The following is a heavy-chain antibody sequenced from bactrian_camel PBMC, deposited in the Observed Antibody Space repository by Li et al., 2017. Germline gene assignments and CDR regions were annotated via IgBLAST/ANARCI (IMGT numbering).Heavy chain of an antibody. V-gene: IGHV3S60*01. Sequence: HVQLVESGGGLVQPGGSLRLSCTASGLTFGDYAMGWFRQAPGKEREVVSCISRGGGTTYYADSVKGRFTISRDNAKNTLYLQMNSLKPEDTAMYYCATELDRPTVAAGWACEFNSWGQGTQVTVS. CDR2: ISRGGGTT. D-gene: IGHD6*01. CDR1: GLTFGDYA. CDR3: ATELDRPTVAAGWACEFNS. J-gene: IGHJ4*01.